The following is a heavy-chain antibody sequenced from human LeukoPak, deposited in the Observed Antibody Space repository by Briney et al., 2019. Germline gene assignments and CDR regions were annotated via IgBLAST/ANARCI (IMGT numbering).Heavy chain of an antibody. CDR3: ARFHYDSSGYYSADFDY. V-gene: IGHV1-8*02. J-gene: IGHJ4*02. CDR2: MNPNSGNT. D-gene: IGHD3-22*01. Sequence: GASVKVSCKASGGTFSSYAINWVRQATGQGLEWMGWMNPNSGNTGYAQKFQGRVTMTRNTSISTAYMELSSLRSEDTAVYYCARFHYDSSGYYSADFDYWGQGTLVTVSS. CDR1: GGTFSSYA.